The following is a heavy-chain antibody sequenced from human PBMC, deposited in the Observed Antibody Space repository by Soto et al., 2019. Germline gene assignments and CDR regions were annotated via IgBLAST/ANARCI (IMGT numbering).Heavy chain of an antibody. Sequence: QVQLQESGPGLVKPSQTLSLTCTVSGGSISSGGYYWTWIRQPPGKGLEWIGYISHSGNTYYNSSLNSRVTIAEDTSKYQFSLRLSSMTAADTAVYYCGSYYCGSARSPGFDVWGQGTTVTVSS. CDR1: GGSISSGGYY. CDR2: ISHSGNT. CDR3: GSYYCGSARSPGFDV. V-gene: IGHV4-30-4*01. D-gene: IGHD2-21*01. J-gene: IGHJ6*02.